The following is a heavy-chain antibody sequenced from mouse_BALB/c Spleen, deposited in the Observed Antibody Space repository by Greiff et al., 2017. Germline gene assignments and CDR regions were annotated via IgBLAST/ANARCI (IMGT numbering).Heavy chain of an antibody. CDR2: INPSTGYT. Sequence: QVQLKQSGAELAKPGASVKMSCKASGYTFTSYWMHWVKQRPGQGLEWIGYINPSTGYTEYNQKFKDKATLTADKSSSTAYMQLSSLTSEDSAVYYCARSNGSWFAYWGQGTLVTVSA. D-gene: IGHD2-2*01. CDR3: ARSNGSWFAY. V-gene: IGHV1-7*01. CDR1: GYTFTSYW. J-gene: IGHJ3*01.